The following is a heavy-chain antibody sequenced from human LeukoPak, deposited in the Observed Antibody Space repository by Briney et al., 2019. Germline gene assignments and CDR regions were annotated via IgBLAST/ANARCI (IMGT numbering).Heavy chain of an antibody. D-gene: IGHD2-2*01. CDR2: IIPIFGTA. Sequence: SVKVSCKASGGTFSSYAISWVRQAPGQGLEWMGGIIPIFGTANYAQKFQGRVTITADESTSTAYMELSSLRSEDTAVYYCARPLGYCSSTSCPHGAFDIWGQGTMVTVSS. J-gene: IGHJ3*02. CDR1: GGTFSSYA. V-gene: IGHV1-69*01. CDR3: ARPLGYCSSTSCPHGAFDI.